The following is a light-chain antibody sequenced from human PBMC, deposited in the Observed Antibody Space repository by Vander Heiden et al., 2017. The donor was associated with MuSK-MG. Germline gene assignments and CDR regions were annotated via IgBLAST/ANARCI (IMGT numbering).Light chain of an antibody. J-gene: IGLJ2*01. Sequence: SYVLTQPPSLSVAPGQTARITCGGNNFGRKSVHWYQQKPGQAPVLVVYDNSDRPSGIPERFSGSNSGTSGTLTISRVEAGDEADYYCQVWESSSDHVVFGGGTKLTVL. CDR3: QVWESSSDHVV. CDR2: DNS. CDR1: NFGRKS. V-gene: IGLV3-21*02.